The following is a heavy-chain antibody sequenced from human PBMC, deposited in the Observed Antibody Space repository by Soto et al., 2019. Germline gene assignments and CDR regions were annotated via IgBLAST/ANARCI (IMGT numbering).Heavy chain of an antibody. CDR3: AKDRLLYSSSWCFDY. CDR2: ISGSGGST. Sequence: GGSLRLSCAASGFTFSSYAMSWVRQAPGKGLEWVSAISGSGGSTYYADSVKGRFTISRDNSKNTLYLQMNSLRAEDTAVYYCAKDRLLYSSSWCFDYWGQGTLVTVSS. V-gene: IGHV3-23*01. CDR1: GFTFSSYA. J-gene: IGHJ4*02. D-gene: IGHD6-13*01.